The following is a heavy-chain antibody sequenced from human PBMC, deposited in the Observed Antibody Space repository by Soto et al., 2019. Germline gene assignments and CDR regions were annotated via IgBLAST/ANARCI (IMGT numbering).Heavy chain of an antibody. CDR1: GFTFSSYS. CDR3: ARANYYGSPGDFDY. CDR2: IGSSSSTI. J-gene: IGHJ4*02. Sequence: GGSLRLSCAASGFTFSSYSMNWVRQAPGKGLEWVSYIGSSSSTIYYADSVKGRFTISRDNAKNSLYLQMNSLRAEDTAVYYCARANYYGSPGDFDYWGQGTLVTVSS. V-gene: IGHV3-48*01. D-gene: IGHD3-10*01.